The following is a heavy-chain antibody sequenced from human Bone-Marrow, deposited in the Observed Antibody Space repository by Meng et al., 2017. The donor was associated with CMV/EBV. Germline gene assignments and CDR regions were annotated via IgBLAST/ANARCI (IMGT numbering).Heavy chain of an antibody. V-gene: IGHV3-53*01. CDR1: GFTVSSNY. Sequence: GESLKISCAASGFTVSSNYMSWVRQAPGKGLEWVSVIYSGGSTYYADSVKGRFTISRDNSKNTLYLQMNSLRAEDTAVYYCAKNKLERPAFDIWGQGTMVTVSS. J-gene: IGHJ3*02. D-gene: IGHD1-1*01. CDR2: IYSGGST. CDR3: AKNKLERPAFDI.